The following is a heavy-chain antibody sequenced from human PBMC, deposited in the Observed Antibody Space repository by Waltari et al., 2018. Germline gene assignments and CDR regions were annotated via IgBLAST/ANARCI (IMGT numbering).Heavy chain of an antibody. Sequence: EVQLVESGGGLVQPGGSLSLSCAASGFTFRNSWMHWVRHPPGKGLVWVSRINGDGGSTTYADSVKGRFTISRDNAKNTLYLRMDSLRDDDTAVYYCASPLPDSSGWDFGYWGRGTLVTVSS. V-gene: IGHV3-74*03. CDR2: INGDGGST. CDR1: GFTFRNSW. D-gene: IGHD6-19*01. J-gene: IGHJ4*02. CDR3: ASPLPDSSGWDFGY.